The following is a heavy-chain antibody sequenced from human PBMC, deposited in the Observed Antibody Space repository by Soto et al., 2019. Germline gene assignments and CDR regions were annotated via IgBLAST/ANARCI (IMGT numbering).Heavy chain of an antibody. CDR1: GGSFTSGDNY. CDR2: IYYSGST. CDR3: ASLDSSGYSPFDY. D-gene: IGHD3-22*01. J-gene: IGHJ4*02. Sequence: QVQLQESGPGLVKPSQTLSLTCTVSGGSFTSGDNYWSWIGQPPGKGLEWIGYIYYSGSTYYNPSLKSRVTISVDTSKNQFSLKLSSVTAADTAVYYCASLDSSGYSPFDYWGQGTLVTVSS. V-gene: IGHV4-30-4*01.